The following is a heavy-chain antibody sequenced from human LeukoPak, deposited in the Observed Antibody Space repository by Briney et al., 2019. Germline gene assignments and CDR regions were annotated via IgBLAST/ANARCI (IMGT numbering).Heavy chain of an antibody. CDR2: FDPEDGET. V-gene: IGHV1-24*01. Sequence: GASVKVSCKVSGYTLTELSMHWVRQAPGKGLEWMGGFDPEDGETIYAQKFQGRVTMTEDTSTDTAYMELSSLRSEDTAVYYCATDWVVGATVRYFQHWGQGTLVTVSS. CDR1: GYTLTELS. D-gene: IGHD1-26*01. J-gene: IGHJ1*01. CDR3: ATDWVVGATVRYFQH.